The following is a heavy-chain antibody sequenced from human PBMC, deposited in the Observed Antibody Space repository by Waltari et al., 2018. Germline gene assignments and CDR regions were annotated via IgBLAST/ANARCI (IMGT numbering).Heavy chain of an antibody. V-gene: IGHV3-33*01. Sequence: QVQLVWSVGGVVQPGRALRLSCAASGFTFISYSVRWVRQAPGKGSEWGVGIWYDGSKESYADAGTGRFPISSDKSKNKLYLQMKSLRVEDTAAYYCSRDRRSSCWYFDYWGQGTLVTVSS. D-gene: IGHD6-19*01. CDR2: IWYDGSKE. J-gene: IGHJ4*02. CDR1: GFTFISYS. CDR3: SRDRRSSCWYFDY.